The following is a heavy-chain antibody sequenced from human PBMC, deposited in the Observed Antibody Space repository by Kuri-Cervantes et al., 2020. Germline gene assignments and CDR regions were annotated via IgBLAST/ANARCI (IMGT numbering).Heavy chain of an antibody. J-gene: IGHJ2*01. V-gene: IGHV1-69*13. CDR1: GYTFSSYA. CDR2: IIPIFGTA. CDR3: ARDFSSSGYWWGNWYFDL. D-gene: IGHD3-22*01. Sequence: SVKVSCKASGYTFSSYAISWVRQAPGQGLEWMGGIIPIFGTANYAQKFQGRVTITADESTSTAYMELSSLRSEDTAVYYCARDFSSSGYWWGNWYFDLWGRGTLVTVSS.